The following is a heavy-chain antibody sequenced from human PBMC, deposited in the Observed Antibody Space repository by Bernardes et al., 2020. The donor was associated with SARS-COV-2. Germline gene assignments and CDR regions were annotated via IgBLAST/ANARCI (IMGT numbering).Heavy chain of an antibody. CDR3: ARFSRTTKGC. V-gene: IGHV3-7*01. J-gene: IGHJ4*02. Sequence: GGSLRLSCAASGFTFSSYWMSWVRQAPGKGLEWVANIKQDGSDTNYVDAVKGRFTISRDNAKNSLYLQINSLRAEDTAVYYCARFSRTTKGCWGQGTLVTVSS. CDR2: IKQDGSDT. CDR1: GFTFSSYW. D-gene: IGHD1-1*01.